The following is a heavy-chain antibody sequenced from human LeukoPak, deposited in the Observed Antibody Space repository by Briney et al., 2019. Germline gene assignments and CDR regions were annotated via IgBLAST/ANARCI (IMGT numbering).Heavy chain of an antibody. D-gene: IGHD6-13*01. CDR3: ARDASYNSLDY. V-gene: IGHV3-33*01. CDR1: GFTFSSHG. J-gene: IGHJ4*02. CDR2: IWYDGSKK. Sequence: GRSLRLSCATSGFTFSSHGFYWVRQAPGKGLEWVAVIWYDGSKKYYADSVRGRSTISRDNSKNTLYLEMNSLRAEDTAVYYCARDASYNSLDYWGQGTLVTVSS.